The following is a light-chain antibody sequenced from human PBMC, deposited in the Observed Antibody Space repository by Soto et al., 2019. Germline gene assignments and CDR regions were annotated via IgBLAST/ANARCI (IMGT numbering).Light chain of an antibody. J-gene: IGKJ1*01. CDR2: DVS. V-gene: IGKV1-5*01. Sequence: DIQMTQSPSTLSASVGERVTITCRASQSVSNWLAWYQQKPGKAPKLLIYDVSSLESGVPSRFSGSGSGTEFILTTSSLQPDDFATYYCQHYNSYSEAFGQGTKVDIK. CDR1: QSVSNW. CDR3: QHYNSYSEA.